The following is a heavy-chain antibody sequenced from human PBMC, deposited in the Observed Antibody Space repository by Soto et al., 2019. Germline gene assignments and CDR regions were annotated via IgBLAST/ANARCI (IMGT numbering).Heavy chain of an antibody. CDR3: TTDMYYYDSSGPRWSYFTARSMDV. V-gene: IGHV3-15*07. Sequence: LRLSCAASGFTFSNAWMNWVRQAPGKGLEWVGRIKSKTDGGTTDYAAPVKGRFTISRDDSKNTLYLQMNSLKTEDTAVYYCTTDMYYYDSSGPRWSYFTARSMDVWGQGTTVTVSS. D-gene: IGHD3-22*01. CDR1: GFTFSNAW. J-gene: IGHJ6*02. CDR2: IKSKTDGGTT.